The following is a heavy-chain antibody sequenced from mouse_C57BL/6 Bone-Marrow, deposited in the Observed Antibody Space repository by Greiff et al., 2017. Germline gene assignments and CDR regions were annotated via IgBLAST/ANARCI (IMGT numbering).Heavy chain of an antibody. J-gene: IGHJ1*03. V-gene: IGHV1-15*01. D-gene: IGHD1-1*01. CDR3: TRGYGSRGWYFDV. CDR2: IDPETGGT. CDR1: GYTFTDYE. Sequence: VQLQQSGAELVRPGASVTLSCKASGYTFTDYEMHWVKQTPVHGLEWIGAIDPETGGTAYNQKFKGKAILTADKSSSTAYMELRSLTSEDSAVYYGTRGYGSRGWYFDVWGTGTTVTVSS.